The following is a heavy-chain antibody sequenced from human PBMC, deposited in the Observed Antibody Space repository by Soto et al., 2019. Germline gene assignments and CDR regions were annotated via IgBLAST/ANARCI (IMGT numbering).Heavy chain of an antibody. V-gene: IGHV3-30-3*01. CDR3: ARDLKWSPAPWGYYGMDV. Sequence: GGSLRLSCAASGFTFSSYAMHWVRQAPGKGLEWVAVISYDGSNKYYADSVKGRFTISRDNSKNTLYLQMNSLRAEDTAVYYCARDLKWSPAPWGYYGMDVWGQGTTVTVSS. J-gene: IGHJ6*02. D-gene: IGHD2-8*01. CDR2: ISYDGSNK. CDR1: GFTFSSYA.